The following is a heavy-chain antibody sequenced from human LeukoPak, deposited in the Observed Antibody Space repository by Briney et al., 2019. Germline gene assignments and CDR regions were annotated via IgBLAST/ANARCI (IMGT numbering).Heavy chain of an antibody. J-gene: IGHJ2*01. V-gene: IGHV3-23*01. CDR1: GFTFSNHA. D-gene: IGHD4-11*01. CDR3: VRSNGNYLYWYFDL. Sequence: PGGSLRLSCVASGFTFSNHAMSWVRQAPGKGLEWVAVISGSGTSTYYADSVKGRCSISRGNSKNAVSLQVNRLRGEDRAVYYCVRSNGNYLYWYFDLWGRGTRVTVSS. CDR2: ISGSGTST.